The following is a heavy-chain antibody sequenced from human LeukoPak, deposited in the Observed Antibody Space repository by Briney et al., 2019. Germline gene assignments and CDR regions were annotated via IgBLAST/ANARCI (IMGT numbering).Heavy chain of an antibody. V-gene: IGHV3-23*01. Sequence: PGGSLRLSCAASGFTFGSNGMSWVRQAPGKGLEWVSSISGSGGSTYYADSVKGRFTISRDNSKNTLYLQMNSLRAEDTAVYYCAKDCLTIAKGTGDYWGQGTLVTVSS. J-gene: IGHJ4*02. CDR2: ISGSGGST. D-gene: IGHD4/OR15-4a*01. CDR3: AKDCLTIAKGTGDY. CDR1: GFTFGSNG.